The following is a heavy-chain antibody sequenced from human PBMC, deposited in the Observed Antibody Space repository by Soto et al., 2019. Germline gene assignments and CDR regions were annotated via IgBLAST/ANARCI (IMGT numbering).Heavy chain of an antibody. V-gene: IGHV3-74*01. Sequence: EVQLVESGGGLVQPGGSLRLSCAASGFTFSSYWMHWVRQAPGKGLVWVSRINSDGSNSTYADSVKGRFTTSRDNAKNTHYLQMNSLRAEDTAVYYCARGHSSGNLYEAFDIWGQGTMVAVSS. D-gene: IGHD3-22*01. J-gene: IGHJ3*02. CDR2: INSDGSNS. CDR1: GFTFSSYW. CDR3: ARGHSSGNLYEAFDI.